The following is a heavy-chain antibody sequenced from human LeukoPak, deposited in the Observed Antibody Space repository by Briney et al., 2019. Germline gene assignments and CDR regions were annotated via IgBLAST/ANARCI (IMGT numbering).Heavy chain of an antibody. D-gene: IGHD3-3*01. Sequence: GGSLRLSXAASGFTFSNYGMHWVRQAPGEGLEWVAVIWYDGSNKYYADSVKGRFTISRDNSKNTLYLQMNSLRAEDTAVYYCAKDRSVITIFGIDYWGQGTLVTVSS. CDR1: GFTFSNYG. CDR3: AKDRSVITIFGIDY. V-gene: IGHV3-30*02. CDR2: IWYDGSNK. J-gene: IGHJ4*02.